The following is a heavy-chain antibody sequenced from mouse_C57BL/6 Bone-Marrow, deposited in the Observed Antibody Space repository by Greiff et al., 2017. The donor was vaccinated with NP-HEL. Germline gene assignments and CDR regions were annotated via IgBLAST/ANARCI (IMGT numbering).Heavy chain of an antibody. Sequence: EVQLVESGGGLVQPGGSLKLSCAASGFTFSDYGMAWVRQAPRQGPEWVAFISNLAYSIYYADTVTGRFTISRENAKNTLYLEMSSLRSEDTAMYYCARLGYYAWFAYWGQGTLVTVSA. V-gene: IGHV5-15*01. CDR2: ISNLAYSI. D-gene: IGHD2-3*01. CDR1: GFTFSDYG. CDR3: ARLGYYAWFAY. J-gene: IGHJ3*01.